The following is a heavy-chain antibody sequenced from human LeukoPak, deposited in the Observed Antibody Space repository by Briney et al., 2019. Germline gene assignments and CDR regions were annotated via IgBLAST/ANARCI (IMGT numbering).Heavy chain of an antibody. Sequence: PGGSLRLSCAASGLSFSSYWMHWVRQAPRKGLVWVSRIKSDGKTNYADSVKGRFTISRDNAKNTVSLQMNSLRAEDTGVYYCARAPSEIGGYYPEYFRHWGQGTLVTVSS. D-gene: IGHD3-22*01. J-gene: IGHJ1*01. CDR3: ARAPSEIGGYYPEYFRH. V-gene: IGHV3-74*01. CDR1: GLSFSSYW. CDR2: IKSDGKT.